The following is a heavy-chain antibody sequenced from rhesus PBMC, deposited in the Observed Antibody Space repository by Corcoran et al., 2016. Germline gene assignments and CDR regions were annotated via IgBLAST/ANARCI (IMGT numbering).Heavy chain of an antibody. CDR2: ISVSGGST. CDR3: ARGVHEYSKGLDS. CDR1: GGSISSTW. Sequence: QLQLQESGPGLVKPSETLSLTCAVSGGSISSTWWSWIRQPPGKGREWIGRISVSGGSTSYNPSLKSRVTISTDTSKNQLSLKLISVTAADTAVYYCARGVHEYSKGLDSWGQGVVVTVSS. J-gene: IGHJ6*01. D-gene: IGHD4-23*01. V-gene: IGHV4-173*01.